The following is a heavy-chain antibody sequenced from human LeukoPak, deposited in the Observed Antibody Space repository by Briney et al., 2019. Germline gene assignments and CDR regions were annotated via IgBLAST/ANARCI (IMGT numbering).Heavy chain of an antibody. V-gene: IGHV3-30*02. D-gene: IGHD6-13*01. Sequence: GGSLRLSCAASGFTFSSYGMHWVRQAPGKGLEWVAFIRYDGSNKYYADSVKGRFTISRDNSKNTLYLQMNSLRAEDTAVYYCAKDTRGIAAACFDYWGQGTLVTVSS. CDR1: GFTFSSYG. CDR2: IRYDGSNK. CDR3: AKDTRGIAAACFDY. J-gene: IGHJ4*02.